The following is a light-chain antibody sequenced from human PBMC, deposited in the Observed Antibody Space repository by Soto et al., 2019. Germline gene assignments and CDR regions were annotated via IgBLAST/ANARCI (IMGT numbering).Light chain of an antibody. V-gene: IGLV2-14*03. CDR3: SSNTSLCKLAV. J-gene: IGLJ1*01. CDR1: SSDVGGYNY. CDR2: DVS. Sequence: QSVLNQAASVSGAPGQSITIFCTGNSSDVGGYNYVSWYQQHPGSAPKLLIYDVSSRPSGVSHRFSGSTSGNTASLTISGPQAEDEFLYCCSSNTSLCKLAVF.